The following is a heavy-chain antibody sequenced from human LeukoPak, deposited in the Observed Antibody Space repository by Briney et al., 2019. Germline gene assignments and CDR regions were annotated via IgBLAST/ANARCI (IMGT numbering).Heavy chain of an antibody. J-gene: IGHJ5*02. V-gene: IGHV4-38-2*01. CDR3: ARANWRQLPHTPHH. CDR1: GYSISSGYY. Sequence: PSETLSLTCAVSGYSISSGYYWGWIRQPPGKGLEWIGSIYHSGSTYYNPSLKSRVTISVDTSKNQFSLKLSYVTAADTAVYYCARANWRQLPHTPHHWGQGILVTVSS. D-gene: IGHD2-15*01. CDR2: IYHSGST.